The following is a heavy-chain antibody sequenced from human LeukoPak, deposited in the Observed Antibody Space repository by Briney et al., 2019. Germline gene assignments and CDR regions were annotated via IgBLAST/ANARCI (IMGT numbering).Heavy chain of an antibody. Sequence: GGSLRLSCAASGFTFSSSWMTWVRQAPGKGLEWVANIKQDGSEKYYVDSVKGRFTVSRDNAKNSMYLQMNSRRVDDTAVYYCARPGLYCSGGTCYPFESWGQGTLVTVSS. CDR1: GFTFSSSW. CDR2: IKQDGSEK. D-gene: IGHD2-15*01. CDR3: ARPGLYCSGGTCYPFES. V-gene: IGHV3-7*01. J-gene: IGHJ4*02.